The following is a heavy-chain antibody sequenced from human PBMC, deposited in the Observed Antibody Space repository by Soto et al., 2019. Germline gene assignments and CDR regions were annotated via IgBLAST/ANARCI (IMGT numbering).Heavy chain of an antibody. Sequence: PSETLSLTCTVSGGSISSGGYYWSWIRQHPGKGLEWIGYIYYSGTTYYNPSLKSRVTISVDTSKNQFSLKLSSVSAADTAVYFCARGHYYHGMDVWGQGITVTVSS. CDR1: GGSISSGGYY. CDR3: ARGHYYHGMDV. V-gene: IGHV4-31*03. J-gene: IGHJ6*02. CDR2: IYYSGTT.